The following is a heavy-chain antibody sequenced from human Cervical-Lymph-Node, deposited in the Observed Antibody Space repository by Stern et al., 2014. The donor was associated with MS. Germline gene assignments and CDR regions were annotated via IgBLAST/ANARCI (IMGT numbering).Heavy chain of an antibody. Sequence: QLVQSGPEVKKPGASVQVSCKTSGYTFTDYYIHWVRQAPGQGLEWVGRINPNSGVTDYAQQFQGRVTLTGDTSTTTSYMDLRSLRYDDTAVYYCGRRNCHNGICYIDYWGQGSLVTVSS. D-gene: IGHD2-8*01. V-gene: IGHV1-2*06. CDR3: GRRNCHNGICYIDY. CDR2: INPNSGVT. CDR1: GYTFTDYY. J-gene: IGHJ4*02.